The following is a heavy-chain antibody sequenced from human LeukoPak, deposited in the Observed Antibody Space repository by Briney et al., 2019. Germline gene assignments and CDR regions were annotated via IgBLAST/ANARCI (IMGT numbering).Heavy chain of an antibody. CDR2: IIPIFGTA. CDR3: ASPYCSGGSCPTPKNWFDP. J-gene: IGHJ5*02. D-gene: IGHD2-15*01. V-gene: IGHV1-69*05. Sequence: ASVKVSCKASGGTFSSYAISWVRPAPGQGLEWMGGIIPIFGTANYAQKFQGRVTITTDESTSTAYMELSSLRSEDTAVYYCASPYCSGGSCPTPKNWFDPWGQGTLVTVSP. CDR1: GGTFSSYA.